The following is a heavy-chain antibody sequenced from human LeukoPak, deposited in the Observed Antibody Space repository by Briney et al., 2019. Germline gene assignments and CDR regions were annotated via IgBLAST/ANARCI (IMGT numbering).Heavy chain of an antibody. CDR3: AREFNPFYYYGMDV. CDR1: GYTFTNYN. J-gene: IGHJ6*02. D-gene: IGHD1-14*01. Sequence: ASVKVSCKASGYTFTNYNIIWVRQATGQGLEWMGRINPNSGDTNYAQKFQGRVTMTRDTSISTAYMELSSLISDDTAVYYCAREFNPFYYYGMDVWGQGTTVTVSS. V-gene: IGHV1-2*06. CDR2: INPNSGDT.